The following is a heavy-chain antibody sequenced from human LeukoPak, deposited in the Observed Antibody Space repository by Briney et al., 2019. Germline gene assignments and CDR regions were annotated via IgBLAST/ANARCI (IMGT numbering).Heavy chain of an antibody. Sequence: HSGGSLRLSCAASGFTFSSYEMNWVRQAPGKGLEWVSYISSSGSTIYYADSVKGRFTISRDNSKNTLYLQMNSLRTEDTAVYYCARALYYYDSGSHYNFDYWGQGTLVTVSS. CDR3: ARALYYYDSGSHYNFDY. V-gene: IGHV3-48*03. CDR1: GFTFSSYE. J-gene: IGHJ4*02. D-gene: IGHD3-10*01. CDR2: ISSSGSTI.